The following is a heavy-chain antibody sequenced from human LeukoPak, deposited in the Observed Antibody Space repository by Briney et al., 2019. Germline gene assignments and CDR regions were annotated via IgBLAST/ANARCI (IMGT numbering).Heavy chain of an antibody. J-gene: IGHJ4*02. CDR3: AKDLGDIVVVPAAMQGYDYFDY. D-gene: IGHD2-2*01. CDR1: GFTFSSYD. CDR2: ISYDGSNK. V-gene: IGHV3-30*18. Sequence: PGRSLRLSCAASGFTFSSYDMHWVRQAPGKGLEWVAVISYDGSNKYYADSVKGRFTISRDNSKNTLYLQMNSLRAEDTAVYYCAKDLGDIVVVPAAMQGYDYFDYWGQGTLVTVSS.